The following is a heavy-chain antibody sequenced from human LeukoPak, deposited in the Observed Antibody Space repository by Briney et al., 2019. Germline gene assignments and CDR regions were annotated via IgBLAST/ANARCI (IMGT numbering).Heavy chain of an antibody. D-gene: IGHD3-10*01. CDR2: ISSSSNHI. V-gene: IGHV3-11*06. CDR3: ARVQQDYGSGTYLDY. J-gene: IGHJ4*02. Sequence: PGGSLRLSRAASGLTFSDYYMSWIRQAPGKGLEWVSYISSSSNHINHADSVKGRFTISRDNVKNSLYLQMSSLRAEDTAIYYCARVQQDYGSGTYLDYWGQGTLVTVSS. CDR1: GLTFSDYY.